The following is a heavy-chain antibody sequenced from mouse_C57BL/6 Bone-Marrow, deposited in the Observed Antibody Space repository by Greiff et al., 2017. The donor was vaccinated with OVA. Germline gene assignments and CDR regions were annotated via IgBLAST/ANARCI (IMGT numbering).Heavy chain of an antibody. CDR2: INPSNGGT. CDR3: ARKAYGSRGYFDV. Sequence: VQLQQPGTELVKPGASVKLSCKASGYTFTSYWMHWVKQRPGQGLEWIGNINPSNGGTNYNEKFKSKATLTVDKSSSTAYMQLSSLTSEDSAVYYCARKAYGSRGYFDVWGTGTTVTVSS. J-gene: IGHJ1*03. D-gene: IGHD1-1*01. V-gene: IGHV1-53*01. CDR1: GYTFTSYW.